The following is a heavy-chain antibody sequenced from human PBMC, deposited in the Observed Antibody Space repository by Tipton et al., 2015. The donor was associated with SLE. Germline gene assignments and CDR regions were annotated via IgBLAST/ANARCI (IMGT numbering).Heavy chain of an antibody. V-gene: IGHV4-4*09. CDR1: GGSISSYY. D-gene: IGHD3-3*01. CDR2: IYTSGST. Sequence: TLSLTCTVSGGSISSYYWSWIRQPPGKGLEWIGYIYTSGSTNYNPSLKSRVTISVDTSKNQFSLKLSSVTAADTAVYYCARGGSGYGYWGQGTLVTVSS. J-gene: IGHJ4*02. CDR3: ARGGSGYGY.